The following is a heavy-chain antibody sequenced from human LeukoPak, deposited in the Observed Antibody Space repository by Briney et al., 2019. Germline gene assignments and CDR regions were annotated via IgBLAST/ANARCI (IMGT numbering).Heavy chain of an antibody. V-gene: IGHV4-4*07. CDR3: ARIRGWEGSRYYYYYYMDV. D-gene: IGHD1-26*01. CDR2: IYASGST. Sequence: SETLSLTCTVSGGSISSYYWSWIRQPAGKGLEWIGRIYASGSTNYNPSLKSRVTMSVDTSKNQFSLKLNSVTAADTAVYYCARIRGWEGSRYYYYYYMDVWGKGTTVTVSS. CDR1: GGSISSYY. J-gene: IGHJ6*03.